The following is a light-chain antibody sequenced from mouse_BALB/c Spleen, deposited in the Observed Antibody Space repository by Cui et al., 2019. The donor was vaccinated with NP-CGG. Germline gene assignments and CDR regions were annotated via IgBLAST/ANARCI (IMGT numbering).Light chain of an antibody. Sequence: ALVVLESALTTSPGETVTLTCRSSTGAVTTSNYANWVQEKPDHLFTGLIGGTNNRAPGVPARFSGSLIGDKAAFTITGAQTEDEAIYFCALWYSNHWVFGGGTKLTVL. CDR1: TGAVTTSNY. V-gene: IGLV1*01. CDR3: ALWYSNHWV. CDR2: GTN. J-gene: IGLJ1*01.